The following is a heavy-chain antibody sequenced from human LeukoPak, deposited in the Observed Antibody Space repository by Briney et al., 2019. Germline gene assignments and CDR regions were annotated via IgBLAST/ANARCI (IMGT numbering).Heavy chain of an antibody. J-gene: IGHJ6*04. CDR3: ARDPPTTDV. CDR1: GFTFSDYY. D-gene: IGHD1-1*01. V-gene: IGHV3-11*06. CDR2: ISSSSSYM. Sequence: PGGSLRLSCAASGFTFSDYYMSWIRQAPGKGLEWVSSISSSSSYMYYADSVKGRFTISRDNAKNSLYLQMNSLRAEDTAVYYCARDPPTTDVWGKGTTVTVSS.